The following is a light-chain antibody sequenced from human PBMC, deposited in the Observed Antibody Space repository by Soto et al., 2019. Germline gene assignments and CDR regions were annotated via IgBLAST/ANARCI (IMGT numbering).Light chain of an antibody. J-gene: IGKJ1*01. V-gene: IGKV3-15*01. CDR2: YAS. CDR3: QQYNNWPPSWT. CDR1: QSVSSN. Sequence: EIVLTQSPATLSVSAVGRACLXWRPSQSVSSNLAWYQQKPGQAPRLLIYYASTRDTGVPARFSGSGSGTDFTLTISSLQSEDFAVYYCQQYNNWPPSWTFGQGTKVDI.